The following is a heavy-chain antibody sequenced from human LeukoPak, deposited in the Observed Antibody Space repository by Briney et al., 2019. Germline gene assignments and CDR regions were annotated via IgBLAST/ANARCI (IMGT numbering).Heavy chain of an antibody. D-gene: IGHD6-6*01. CDR3: ASGEQLVRIVDY. CDR2: IHYSGST. Sequence: SETLSLTCTVSGGSISSSSYYWGWIRQPPGKGLEWIGSIHYSGSTYYNPSLKSRVTISVDTSKNQFSLKLSSVTAADTAVYYCASGEQLVRIVDYWGQGTLVTVSS. J-gene: IGHJ4*02. CDR1: GGSISSSSYY. V-gene: IGHV4-39*01.